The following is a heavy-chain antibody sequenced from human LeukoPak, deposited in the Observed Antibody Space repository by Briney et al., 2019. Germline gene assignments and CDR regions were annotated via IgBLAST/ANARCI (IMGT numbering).Heavy chain of an antibody. D-gene: IGHD2-8*01. V-gene: IGHV1-69*06. CDR2: IIPMFGTP. J-gene: IGHJ5*02. CDR3: ARAGIPGYCTNVTCSNWLDP. CDR1: GDTFTTYA. Sequence: SVKVSCEASGDTFTTYAIIWVRQAPGQGLEWMGGIIPMFGTPNYAQRLQGRVTITADKSTKTAYMELRSLRYEDTAVYFCARAGIPGYCTNVTCSNWLDPWGQGTLVTVSS.